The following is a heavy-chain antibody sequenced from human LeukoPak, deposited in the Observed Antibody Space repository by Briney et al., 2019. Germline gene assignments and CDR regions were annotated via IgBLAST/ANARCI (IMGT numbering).Heavy chain of an antibody. CDR2: IKQDGSEK. J-gene: IGHJ2*01. Sequence: GGSLRLSCAASGFTFSSYWMSWVRQAPGKGLELVANIKQDGSEKYYVDSVKGRFTISRDNAKKSLYLQMNSLRAEDTAVYYCARLDSRATSIYFDLWGRGTLVTVSS. V-gene: IGHV3-7*01. CDR1: GFTFSSYW. CDR3: ARLDSRATSIYFDL. D-gene: IGHD3-22*01.